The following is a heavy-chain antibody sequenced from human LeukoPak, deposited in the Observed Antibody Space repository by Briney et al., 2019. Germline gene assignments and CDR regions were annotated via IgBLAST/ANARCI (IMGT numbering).Heavy chain of an antibody. CDR3: ARDTYPGYSSSCPRLAYYYYYYYMDV. Sequence: GGSLRLSCAASGFTLSSYSMNWVRQAPGKGLEWVSSISSSSSYIYYADSVKGRFTISRDNAKNSLYLQMNSLRAEDTAVYYCARDTYPGYSSSCPRLAYYYYYYYMDVWGKGTTVTVSS. CDR1: GFTLSSYS. J-gene: IGHJ6*03. CDR2: ISSSSSYI. V-gene: IGHV3-21*01. D-gene: IGHD6-13*01.